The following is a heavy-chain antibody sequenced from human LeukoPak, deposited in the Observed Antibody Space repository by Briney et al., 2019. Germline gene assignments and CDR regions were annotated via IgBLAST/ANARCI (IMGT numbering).Heavy chain of an antibody. CDR2: ISAYNGNT. Sequence: ASVKVSCKASGYTFTSYGISRVRQAPGQGLEWMGWISAYNGNTNYAQKLQGRVTMTTDTSTSTAYMELRSLRSDDTAVYYCARDHKKGQYYDFWSGYYGFDYWGQGTLVTVSS. CDR1: GYTFTSYG. J-gene: IGHJ4*02. V-gene: IGHV1-18*01. D-gene: IGHD3-3*01. CDR3: ARDHKKGQYYDFWSGYYGFDY.